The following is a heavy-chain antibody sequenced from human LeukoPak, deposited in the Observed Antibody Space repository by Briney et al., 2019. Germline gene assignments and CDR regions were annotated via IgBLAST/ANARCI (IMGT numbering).Heavy chain of an antibody. Sequence: SETLSLTCTVPGGSISSYYWSWIRQPPGKGLEWIGYIYYSGSTNYNPSLKSRVTISVDTSKNQFSLKLGSVTAADTAVYYCARDMGYCSGGSCYAWYYYGMDVWGQGTTVTVSS. CDR1: GGSISSYY. CDR2: IYYSGST. J-gene: IGHJ6*02. D-gene: IGHD2-15*01. V-gene: IGHV4-59*01. CDR3: ARDMGYCSGGSCYAWYYYGMDV.